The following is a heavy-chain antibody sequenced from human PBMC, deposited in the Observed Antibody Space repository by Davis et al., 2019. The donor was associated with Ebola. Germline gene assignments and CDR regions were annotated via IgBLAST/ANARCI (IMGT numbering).Heavy chain of an antibody. CDR1: GFTFSSYW. Sequence: GESLKISCAVSGFTFSSYWMNWVRQAPGKGLEWVSIIYSGGDTYYADSVKGRFTTSRDNFKNTLYLQMNSLRAEDTAVYYCAKVTYCGGDCYSRYYYGMDVWGQGTTVTVSS. CDR3: AKVTYCGGDCYSRYYYGMDV. CDR2: IYSGGDT. D-gene: IGHD2-21*02. J-gene: IGHJ6*02. V-gene: IGHV3-66*02.